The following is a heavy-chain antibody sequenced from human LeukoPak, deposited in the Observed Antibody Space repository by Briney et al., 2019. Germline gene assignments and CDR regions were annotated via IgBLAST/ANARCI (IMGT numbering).Heavy chain of an antibody. J-gene: IGHJ4*02. D-gene: IGHD2-2*01. CDR2: ISRSGSST. Sequence: PGGCLRLSCAASGFTFTTYAMSWVRQAPGKGLEWVSAISRSGSSTYYADSVKGRFTISRDTSKNTLYLQMNSLRAEDTAIYYCAKDKGTCSSTSCLFDYCGQGTLVTVSS. CDR3: AKDKGTCSSTSCLFDY. V-gene: IGHV3-23*01. CDR1: GFTFTTYA.